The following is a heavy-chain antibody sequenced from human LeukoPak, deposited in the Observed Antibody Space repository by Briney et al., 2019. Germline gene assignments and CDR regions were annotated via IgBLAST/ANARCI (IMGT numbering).Heavy chain of an antibody. Sequence: GRSLRLSCAASGFTFSSYTMSWVRQAPGKGLEGVSSISDSGVFTKYADSVKGRFTISRDNSKNTLYLQMNSLRAEDTAVYYCAKKNGGNYPFDLWGQGTPVTVSS. D-gene: IGHD2-21*02. V-gene: IGHV3-23*01. J-gene: IGHJ4*02. CDR2: ISDSGVFT. CDR3: AKKNGGNYPFDL. CDR1: GFTFSSYT.